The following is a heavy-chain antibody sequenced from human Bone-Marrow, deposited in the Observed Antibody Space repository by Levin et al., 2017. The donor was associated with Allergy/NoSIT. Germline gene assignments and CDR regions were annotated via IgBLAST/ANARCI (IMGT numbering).Heavy chain of an antibody. Sequence: GESLKISCAASGFPFSSYWMSWVRQAPGKGLEWVANINKDGSENYYVDSVEGRFTTSRDNSKNSVYLQMTSLRAEDTAVYYCAREYCSSTSCLDYWGQGTLVTVSS. J-gene: IGHJ4*02. CDR1: GFPFSSYW. CDR2: INKDGSEN. CDR3: AREYCSSTSCLDY. V-gene: IGHV3-7*04. D-gene: IGHD2-2*01.